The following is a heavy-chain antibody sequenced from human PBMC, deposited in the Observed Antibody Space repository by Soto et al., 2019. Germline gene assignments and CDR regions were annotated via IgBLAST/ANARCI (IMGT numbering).Heavy chain of an antibody. CDR3: ARVQQLEPGYAFDI. D-gene: IGHD6-13*01. CDR1: GYTFTSYG. V-gene: IGHV1-18*01. J-gene: IGHJ3*02. CDR2: ISAYNGNT. Sequence: QVQLVQSGAEVKKPGASVKVSCKASGYTFTSYGMSWVRQAPGQGLEWIGWISAYNGNTNYAQKRQGRRTMTTDTSTSTADMELRSLRSDDTAVYYCARVQQLEPGYAFDIWGQGTMVTVSS.